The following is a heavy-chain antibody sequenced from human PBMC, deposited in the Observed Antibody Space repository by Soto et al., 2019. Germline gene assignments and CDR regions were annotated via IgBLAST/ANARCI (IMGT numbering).Heavy chain of an antibody. Sequence: PSETLSLTCAVSDYCISRGDYWAWMRQPPGKGLEWIGYIYHTGSTYYSPSLKSRVTISVDTSKNQFSLKLTSVTAADTAVYYCARGTTRRDWFDPWGQGTLVTVSS. CDR2: IYHTGST. V-gene: IGHV4-38-2*01. CDR3: ARGTTRRDWFDP. CDR1: DYCISRGDY. J-gene: IGHJ5*02.